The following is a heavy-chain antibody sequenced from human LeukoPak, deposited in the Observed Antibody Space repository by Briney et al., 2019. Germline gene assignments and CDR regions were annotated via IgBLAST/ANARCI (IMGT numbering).Heavy chain of an antibody. CDR3: AKDVYDSSGPSAFDI. D-gene: IGHD3-22*01. J-gene: IGHJ3*02. CDR2: ISGSGGST. V-gene: IGHV3-23*01. Sequence: GGSLRLSCAASGFTFSSYAMSWVRQAPGKGLEWVSAISGSGGSTYYADSVKGRFTISRDNSKDTLYLQMNSLRAEDTAVYYCAKDVYDSSGPSAFDIWGQGTMVTVSS. CDR1: GFTFSSYA.